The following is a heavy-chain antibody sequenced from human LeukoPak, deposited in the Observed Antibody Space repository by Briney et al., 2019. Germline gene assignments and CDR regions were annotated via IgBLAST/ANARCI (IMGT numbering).Heavy chain of an antibody. D-gene: IGHD2-2*01. CDR3: AKDGAVVVPAATIYYYYYYMDV. V-gene: IGHV3-74*01. Sequence: GGSLRLSCAASGLTFSSYWMHWVRQAPGKGLVWVSRINVDGSSTAYADSVKGRFTISRDNSKNTLYLQMNSLRAEDTAVYYCAKDGAVVVPAATIYYYYYYMDVWGKGTTVTVSS. CDR1: GLTFSSYW. CDR2: INVDGSST. J-gene: IGHJ6*03.